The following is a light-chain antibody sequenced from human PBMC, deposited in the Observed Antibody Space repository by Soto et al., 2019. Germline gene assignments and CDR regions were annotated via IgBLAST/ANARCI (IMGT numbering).Light chain of an antibody. CDR2: EVS. CDR3: SSYTGTSTLV. J-gene: IGLJ2*01. V-gene: IGLV2-14*01. Sequence: QSALTQPASVSGSPGQSITISCTGTSNDVGGYNYVSWHQQHPGKAPKLIIYEVSNRPSGVSTHFSGSKSGNTASLTISGLQPEDEADYYCSSYTGTSTLVFGGGTKLTVL. CDR1: SNDVGGYNY.